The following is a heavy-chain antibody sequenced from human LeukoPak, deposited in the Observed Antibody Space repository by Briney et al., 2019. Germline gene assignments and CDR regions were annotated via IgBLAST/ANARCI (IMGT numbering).Heavy chain of an antibody. CDR1: GGTFSSYA. J-gene: IGHJ4*02. D-gene: IGHD2-15*01. V-gene: IGHV1-69*13. CDR3: ARDPTLHCSGGSCYSGFDY. CDR2: IIPIFGTA. Sequence: VASVTVSCTASGGTFSSYAISWVRQAPGQGLEWMGGIIPIFGTANYAQKFQGRVTITADESTSTAYMELSSLRSEDTAVYYCARDPTLHCSGGSCYSGFDYWGQGTLVTVSS.